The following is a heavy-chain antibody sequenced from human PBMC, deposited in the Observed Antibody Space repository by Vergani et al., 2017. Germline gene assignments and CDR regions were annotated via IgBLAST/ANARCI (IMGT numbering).Heavy chain of an antibody. V-gene: IGHV3-23*01. CDR3: VVRGNTEVSYMDV. CDR2: ISGSGGST. CDR1: GFTFSSYA. D-gene: IGHD3-10*01. Sequence: EVQLLESGGGLVQPGGSLRLSCAASGFTFSSYAMSWVRQAPGKGLEWVSAISGSGGSTYYADSVKGRFTISRDNSKNTLYLQMNSLRAEDTAVYYCVVRGNTEVSYMDVWGKGTTVTVSS. J-gene: IGHJ6*03.